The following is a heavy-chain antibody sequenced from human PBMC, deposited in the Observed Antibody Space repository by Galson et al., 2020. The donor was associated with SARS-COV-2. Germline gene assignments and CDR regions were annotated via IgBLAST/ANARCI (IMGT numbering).Heavy chain of an antibody. CDR3: ARGGSRPIMVFDYYYFYMDV. Sequence: SETLSLTCAVYGGSFSDYSWTWVRQPPGKGLEWIGEISHSGSTNYSPCLKSRVFMSVDTSKNQFSLKLSSVTAADTAVYYCARGGSRPIMVFDYYYFYMDVWGKGTTVTVSS. V-gene: IGHV4-34*01. J-gene: IGHJ6*03. CDR2: ISHSGST. CDR1: GGSFSDYS. D-gene: IGHD2-8*01.